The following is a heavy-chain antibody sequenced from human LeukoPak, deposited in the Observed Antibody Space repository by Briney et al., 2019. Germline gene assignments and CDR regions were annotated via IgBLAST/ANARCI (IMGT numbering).Heavy chain of an antibody. CDR3: ASTYYYDSSGYYSYFQH. D-gene: IGHD3-22*01. CDR1: GGSISSGSYY. CDR2: IYTSGST. J-gene: IGHJ1*01. Sequence: PSQTLSLTCTVSGGSISSGSYYWRWIRQPAGKGLEWIGRIYTSGSTNYNPSLKSRVTISVDTSKNQFSLKLSSVTAADTAVYYCASTYYYDSSGYYSYFQHWGQGTLVTVSS. V-gene: IGHV4-61*02.